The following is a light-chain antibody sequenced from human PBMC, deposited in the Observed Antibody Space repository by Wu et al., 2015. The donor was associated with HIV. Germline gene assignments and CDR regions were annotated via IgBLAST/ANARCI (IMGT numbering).Light chain of an antibody. CDR2: GAS. CDR3: QQAGNSRWT. Sequence: ENVLTQSPGTLSLSPGERATLSCRASQSVSSSNLAWYQQKPGQAPRLLIYGASSRATGIPDRFRGSASGTDFTLTINRLEPEDFAMYYCQQAGNSRWTFGPGTKVEI. CDR1: QSVSSSN. J-gene: IGKJ1*01. V-gene: IGKV3-20*01.